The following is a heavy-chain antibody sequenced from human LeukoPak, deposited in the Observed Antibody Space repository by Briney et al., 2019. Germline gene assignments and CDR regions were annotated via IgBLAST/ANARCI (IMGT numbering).Heavy chain of an antibody. CDR3: ARGFYMTTVVHYFDF. CDR2: INTYNGNT. CDR1: GYTFTSYG. D-gene: IGHD4-23*01. Sequence: ASVKVSCKASGYTFTSYGINWVRQAPGQGLEWMGWINTYNGNTNYALKLQGRVTMTTDTSTSTAYMELRSLRSDDTAVYYCARGFYMTTVVHYFDFWGQGTLVTVSS. J-gene: IGHJ4*02. V-gene: IGHV1-18*01.